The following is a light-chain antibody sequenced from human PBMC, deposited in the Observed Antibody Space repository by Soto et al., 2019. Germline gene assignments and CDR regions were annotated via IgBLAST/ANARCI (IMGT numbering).Light chain of an antibody. Sequence: DIQVTQSPPTLSASVGDRVTITCRASQTISTWMAWYQQKPGKAPKLLVYDASTLQSGVASRFSGSGSGTEFTLTISSLQPDDIATYYCQQYNGGWTFGQGTKVDI. V-gene: IGKV1-5*01. CDR2: DAS. CDR3: QQYNGGWT. CDR1: QTISTW. J-gene: IGKJ1*01.